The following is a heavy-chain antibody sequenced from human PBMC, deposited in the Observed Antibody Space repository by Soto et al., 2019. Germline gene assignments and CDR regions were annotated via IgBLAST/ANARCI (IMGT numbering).Heavy chain of an antibody. CDR3: AKVRNTDCSSTSCYVNWLDP. Sequence: GGSLRLSCAASGFTFSSYAMSWVRQAPGKGLEWVSAISGSGGSTYYADSVKGRFTISRDNSKNTLYLQMNSLRAEDTAVYYCAKVRNTDCSSTSCYVNWLDPWGQGTLVTVSS. CDR2: ISGSGGST. D-gene: IGHD2-2*01. CDR1: GFTFSSYA. V-gene: IGHV3-23*01. J-gene: IGHJ5*02.